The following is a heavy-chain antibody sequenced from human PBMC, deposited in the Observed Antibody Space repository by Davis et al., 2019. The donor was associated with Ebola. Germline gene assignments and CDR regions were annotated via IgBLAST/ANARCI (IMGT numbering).Heavy chain of an antibody. V-gene: IGHV1-46*01. CDR1: GYTFTNYY. J-gene: IGHJ4*02. Sequence: AASVKVSCKTSGYTFTNYYMQWVRQAPGQGLEWMGSINLWGGGTTSAQKFQGRVTMTRDTSTSTIYMELSSLRSEDTAVYYCARGRGSYFDYWGQGTLVTVSS. CDR3: ARGRGSYFDY. D-gene: IGHD5-12*01. CDR2: INLWGGGT.